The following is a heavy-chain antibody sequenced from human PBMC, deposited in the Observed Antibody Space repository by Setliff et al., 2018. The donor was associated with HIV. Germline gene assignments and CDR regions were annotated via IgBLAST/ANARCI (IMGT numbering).Heavy chain of an antibody. J-gene: IGHJ4*02. D-gene: IGHD1-26*01. CDR2: TRNKANSYTT. CDR3: ARELSGTYFDY. V-gene: IGHV3-72*01. Sequence: GGSLRLSCAASGFTFSDHYMDWVRQAPGKGLEWVGRTRNKANSYTTEYAASAKVIFTIARDESKNSLYLQMNSLKTEDTAVYDCARELSGTYFDYWGQGNLGTVSS. CDR1: GFTFSDHY.